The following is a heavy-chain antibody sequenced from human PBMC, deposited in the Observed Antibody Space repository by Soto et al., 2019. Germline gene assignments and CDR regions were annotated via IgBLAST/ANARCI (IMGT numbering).Heavy chain of an antibody. CDR3: ARDQSSSGRYYYYGMDV. Sequence: LRLSCAASGFTFSSYAMHWVRQAPGKGLEWVAVISYDGSNKYYADSVKGRFTISRDNSKNTLYLQMNSLRAEDTAVYYCARDQSSSGRYYYYGMDVWGQGTTVTVSS. CDR1: GFTFSSYA. J-gene: IGHJ6*02. V-gene: IGHV3-30-3*01. CDR2: ISYDGSNK. D-gene: IGHD2-2*01.